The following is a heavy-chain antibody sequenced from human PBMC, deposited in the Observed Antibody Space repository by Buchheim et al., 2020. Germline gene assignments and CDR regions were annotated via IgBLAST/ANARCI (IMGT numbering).Heavy chain of an antibody. V-gene: IGHV3-21*01. CDR2: ISSSSSYI. Sequence: EVQLVESGGDLVQPGGSLRLSCVVSGFIFSDQYMDWPRQAPGKGLEWVSSISSSSSYIYYADSVKGRFTISRDNAKNSLYLQMNSLRAEDTAVYYCARDRGWGQGTL. D-gene: IGHD3-10*01. CDR1: GFIFSDQY. CDR3: ARDRG. J-gene: IGHJ4*02.